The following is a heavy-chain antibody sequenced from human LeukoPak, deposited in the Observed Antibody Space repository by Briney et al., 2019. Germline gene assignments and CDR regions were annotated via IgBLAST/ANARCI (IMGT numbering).Heavy chain of an antibody. CDR2: IKSQTHGGTT. V-gene: IGHV3-15*01. J-gene: IGHJ4*02. Sequence: PGGSLRLSCAASGFTFSSYEMNWVRQAPGKGLEWVGHIKSQTHGGTTDYAAPVKGRFTISRDDSKKTVYLQMNSLQTDDTGVYHCTTEFFGSVYNNWGQGTLVTVSS. D-gene: IGHD5/OR15-5a*01. CDR3: TTEFFGSVYNN. CDR1: GFTFSSYE.